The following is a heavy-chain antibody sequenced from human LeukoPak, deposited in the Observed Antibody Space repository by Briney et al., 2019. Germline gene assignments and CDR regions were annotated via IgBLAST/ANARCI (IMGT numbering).Heavy chain of an antibody. J-gene: IGHJ4*02. CDR3: ARERGSVPKVDY. D-gene: IGHD3-10*01. CDR2: IYYSGST. CDR1: GGSVSSGSYY. V-gene: IGHV4-61*01. Sequence: KPSETLSLTCTVSGGSVSSGSYYWSWIRQPPGKGLEWIGYIYYSGSTNYNPSLKSRVTISVDTSKNQFSLKLSSVTAADTAVYYCARERGSVPKVDYWGQGTLVTVSS.